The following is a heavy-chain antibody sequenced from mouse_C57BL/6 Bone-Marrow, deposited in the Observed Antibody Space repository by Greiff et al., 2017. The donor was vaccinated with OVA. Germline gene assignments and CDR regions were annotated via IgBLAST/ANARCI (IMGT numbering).Heavy chain of an antibody. D-gene: IGHD2-1*01. CDR3: ASLPLYAMDY. Sequence: EVKLMESGGGLVQPGGSLKLSCAASGFTFSDYYMYWVRQTPEKRLEWVAYISNGGGSTYYPDTVKGRFTISRDNAKNTLYLQMSRLKSEDTAMYYCASLPLYAMDYWGQGTSVTVSS. CDR1: GFTFSDYY. CDR2: ISNGGGST. J-gene: IGHJ4*01. V-gene: IGHV5-12*01.